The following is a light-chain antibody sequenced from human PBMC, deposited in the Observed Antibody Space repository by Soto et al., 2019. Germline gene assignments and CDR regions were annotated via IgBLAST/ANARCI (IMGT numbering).Light chain of an antibody. CDR1: QTITRW. V-gene: IGKV1-5*01. CDR3: QQYHNYWT. J-gene: IGKJ1*01. Sequence: DIQMTQSPSTLSASVGDRVTITCRASQTITRWMAWYQQKPGKAPKLLIYDASDLESGVPSRFSGSGSGTEFTLTISSLQPDDVATYYCQQYHNYWTFGPGTKVDIK. CDR2: DAS.